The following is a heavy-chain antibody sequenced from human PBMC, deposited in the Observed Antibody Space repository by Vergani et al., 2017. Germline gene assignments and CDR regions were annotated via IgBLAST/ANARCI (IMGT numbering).Heavy chain of an antibody. J-gene: IGHJ4*02. Sequence: QVQLQQWGAGLLKPSETLSLTCAVYGGSFSGYYWSWIRQPPGKGLEWIGEINHSGSTNYNPSLKSRVTISVDTSKNQFSRKLSSVTAADTAVYYCAREGSDFWSNFDYWGQGTLVTVSS. CDR3: AREGSDFWSNFDY. D-gene: IGHD3-3*01. CDR2: INHSGST. CDR1: GGSFSGYY. V-gene: IGHV4-34*01.